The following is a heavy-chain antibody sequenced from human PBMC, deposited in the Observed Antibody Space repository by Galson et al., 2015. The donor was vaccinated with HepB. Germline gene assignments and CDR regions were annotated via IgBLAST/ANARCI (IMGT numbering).Heavy chain of an antibody. Sequence: SVKVSCKASGYTFTSYGISWVRQDPGQGLEWMGWISAYNGNTNYAQKLQGRVTMTTDTSTSTAYMELRSLRSDDTAVYYCARSRVVPAAIAWFDPWGQGTLVTVSS. V-gene: IGHV1-18*01. CDR1: GYTFTSYG. J-gene: IGHJ5*02. CDR2: ISAYNGNT. CDR3: ARSRVVPAAIAWFDP. D-gene: IGHD2-2*01.